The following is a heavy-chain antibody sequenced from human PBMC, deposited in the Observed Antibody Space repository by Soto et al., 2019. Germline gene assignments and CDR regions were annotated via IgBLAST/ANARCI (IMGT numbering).Heavy chain of an antibody. CDR1: GFTFDDYG. D-gene: IGHD1-26*01. J-gene: IGHJ3*02. CDR3: ARDPHCYYGHGDCWLGAFDI. V-gene: IGHV3-20*04. CDR2: INWNGGST. Sequence: EVPLVESGGGVVRPGGSLRLSCAASGFTFDDYGMSWVRQAPGKGLEWVSGINWNGGSTGYADSVKGRFTISRDNAKHSLYLQMNSLRAEDTALYYCARDPHCYYGHGDCWLGAFDIWGQGTMVTVSS.